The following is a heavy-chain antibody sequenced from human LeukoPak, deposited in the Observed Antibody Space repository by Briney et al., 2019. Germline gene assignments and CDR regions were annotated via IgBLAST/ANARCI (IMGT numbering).Heavy chain of an antibody. Sequence: SETLSLTCAVSGGSFSGYYWSWIRQPPGKGLEWIGEINHSGRTNYNPSLKSRVTISVDTSKNQFSLKLSSVTAADTAVYYCARNARSGWYYFDYWGQGTLVTVSS. CDR2: INHSGRT. J-gene: IGHJ4*02. CDR3: ARNARSGWYYFDY. V-gene: IGHV4-34*01. CDR1: GGSFSGYY. D-gene: IGHD6-19*01.